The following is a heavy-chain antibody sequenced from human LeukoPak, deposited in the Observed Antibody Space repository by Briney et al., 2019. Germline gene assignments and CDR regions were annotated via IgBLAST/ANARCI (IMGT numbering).Heavy chain of an antibody. D-gene: IGHD5-12*01. CDR3: ARGAFGYSGYDEMYNWFDP. CDR2: ISSSSSYI. CDR1: GFTFSSYS. Sequence: TGGSLRLSCAASGFTFSSYSMNWVRQAPGKGLEWVSSISSSSSYIYYADSVKGRFTISRDNAKNSLYLQMNSLRAEDTAVYYCARGAFGYSGYDEMYNWFDPWGQGTLVTVSS. J-gene: IGHJ5*02. V-gene: IGHV3-21*01.